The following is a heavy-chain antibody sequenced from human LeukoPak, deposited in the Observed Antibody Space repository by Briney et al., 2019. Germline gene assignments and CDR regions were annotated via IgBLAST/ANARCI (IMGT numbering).Heavy chain of an antibody. CDR1: GFSFSSYW. V-gene: IGHV3-74*01. Sequence: GGSLRLSCAASGFSFSSYWMHWVRQAPGKGLVWVSRINSDGSSTTYADSVKGRSSISRDNAKNTLYLHLNSLRAEDTGVYYCARAVRAHPPADFWGQGTLVTVSP. CDR2: INSDGSST. J-gene: IGHJ4*02. D-gene: IGHD3-3*01. CDR3: ARAVRAHPPADF.